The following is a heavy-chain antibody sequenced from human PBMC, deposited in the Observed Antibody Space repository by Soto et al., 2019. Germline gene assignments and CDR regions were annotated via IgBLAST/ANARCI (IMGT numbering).Heavy chain of an antibody. CDR3: ARDQGFTRPDTYYDFWSGYHYFDY. D-gene: IGHD3-3*01. J-gene: IGHJ4*02. Sequence: GASVKVSCKASGYTFTSYAMHWVRQAPGQRLGWMGWINAGNGNTKYSQKFQGRVTITRDTSASTAYMELSSLRSEDTAVYYCARDQGFTRPDTYYDFWSGYHYFDYWGQGTLVTVSS. CDR2: INAGNGNT. CDR1: GYTFTSYA. V-gene: IGHV1-3*01.